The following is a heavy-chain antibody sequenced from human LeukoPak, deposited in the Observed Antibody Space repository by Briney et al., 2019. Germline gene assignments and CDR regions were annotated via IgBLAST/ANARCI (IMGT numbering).Heavy chain of an antibody. Sequence: SETLSLTCAVSGGSISSSNWWSWIRQPPGKGLEWIGEINHSGSTNYNPSLKSRVTISVDTSKNQFSLKLSSVTAADTAVYYCARAAWEAGTGYFQHWGQGTLVTVSS. J-gene: IGHJ1*01. CDR1: GGSISSSNW. D-gene: IGHD6-19*01. CDR2: INHSGST. V-gene: IGHV4-4*02. CDR3: ARAAWEAGTGYFQH.